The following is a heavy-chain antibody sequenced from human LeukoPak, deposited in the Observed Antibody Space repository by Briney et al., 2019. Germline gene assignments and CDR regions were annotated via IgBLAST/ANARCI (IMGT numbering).Heavy chain of an antibody. V-gene: IGHV1-2*02. CDR3: ARPTYCGSDCYFNFDY. J-gene: IGHJ4*02. CDR2: IKPNSGVT. CDR1: GYTFATYF. Sequence: ASVKVSCMTSGYTFATYFMHWVRQAPGRGLEWMGYIKPNSGVTNYAQKFRGRVTMTWDTSISTAYIELSGLTSDDTAIYYCARPTYCGSDCYFNFDYWGQGTLVTVSS. D-gene: IGHD2-21*02.